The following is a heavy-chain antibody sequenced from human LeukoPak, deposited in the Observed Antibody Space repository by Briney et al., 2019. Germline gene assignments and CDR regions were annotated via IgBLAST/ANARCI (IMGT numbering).Heavy chain of an antibody. Sequence: GASVKVSCKGSGYTFTSYGISWVRQAPGQGLEWMGWISAYNGNTNYAQKLQGRVTMTTDTSTSTAYMELRSLRSDDTAVYYCARDAEYYDFWSGYHYWGQGTLVTVSS. D-gene: IGHD3-3*01. CDR2: ISAYNGNT. V-gene: IGHV1-18*01. J-gene: IGHJ4*02. CDR1: GYTFTSYG. CDR3: ARDAEYYDFWSGYHY.